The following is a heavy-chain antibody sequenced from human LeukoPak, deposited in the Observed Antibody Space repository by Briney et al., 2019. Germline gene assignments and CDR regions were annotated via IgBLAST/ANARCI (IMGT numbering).Heavy chain of an antibody. CDR3: ARSVDSTTSTLPY. CDR2: IYPGGSDT. V-gene: IGHV5-51*01. J-gene: IGHJ4*02. CDR1: GYSFTSYW. Sequence: PGESLKISCKDSGYSFTSYWIGWVRQMPGKGLEWMGIIYPGGSDTRHSPSFQGQVTISADKSINTAYLQWSSLKASDTAIYYCARSVDSTTSTLPYWGQGTLVTVSS. D-gene: IGHD5-18*01.